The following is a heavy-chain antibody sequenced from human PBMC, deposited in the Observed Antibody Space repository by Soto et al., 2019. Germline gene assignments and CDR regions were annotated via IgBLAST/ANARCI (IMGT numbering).Heavy chain of an antibody. V-gene: IGHV4-39*01. D-gene: IGHD3-22*01. CDR3: ARDYFDSSDYTTNWFDP. J-gene: IGHJ5*02. CDR1: GDSISNSRFY. Sequence: SETLSLTCSVSGDSISNSRFYWAWIRQPPGEGLEWIGSIYHTGNAYYNPSLKSRVTIFVDTSKNQFSLKLTSVTAADTALYYCARDYFDSSDYTTNWFDPWGQGPRSPS. CDR2: IYHTGNA.